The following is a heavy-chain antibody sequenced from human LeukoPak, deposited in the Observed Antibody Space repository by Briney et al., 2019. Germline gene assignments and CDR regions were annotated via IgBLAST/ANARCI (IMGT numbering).Heavy chain of an antibody. CDR1: GGSMSSGSYY. CDR2: IYYSGST. Sequence: SETLSLTCTVSGGSMSSGSYYWSWIRQHPGKGLEWIGYIYYSGSTYYNPSLKSRVTISLGTSQNQFSLRLTSVTAADTAVYYCARDKLRYYDSGAYEGYYFDYWGQGTLVTVSS. D-gene: IGHD3-22*01. V-gene: IGHV4-31*03. CDR3: ARDKLRYYDSGAYEGYYFDY. J-gene: IGHJ4*02.